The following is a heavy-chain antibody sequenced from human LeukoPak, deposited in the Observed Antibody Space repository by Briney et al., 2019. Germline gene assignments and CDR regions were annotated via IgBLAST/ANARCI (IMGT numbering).Heavy chain of an antibody. CDR3: AARADILTGYDI. V-gene: IGHV1-46*01. Sequence: GASVKVSCKASGYIFTSYYMHWVRQAPGQGLEWMGIINPSDGTTRYPQEFQGRVTMASDTSTSTVFMELSNLRSEDTAVYYCAARADILTGYDIWGQGTMVTVSS. J-gene: IGHJ3*02. D-gene: IGHD3-9*01. CDR1: GYIFTSYY. CDR2: INPSDGTT.